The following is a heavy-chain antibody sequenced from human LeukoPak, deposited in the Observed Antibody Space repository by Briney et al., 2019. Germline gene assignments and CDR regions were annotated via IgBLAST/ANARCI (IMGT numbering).Heavy chain of an antibody. CDR3: ATSADSGSYSLVDY. CDR2: FDPEDGET. J-gene: IGHJ4*02. Sequence: ASVKVSCKVSGYTLTELSMHWVRQAPGKGLEWMGGFDPEDGETIYAQKFQGRVTMTEDTSTDTAYMELSSLRSEDTAVYYCATSADSGSYSLVDYWGQGTLVTVSS. D-gene: IGHD1-26*01. V-gene: IGHV1-24*01. CDR1: GYTLTELS.